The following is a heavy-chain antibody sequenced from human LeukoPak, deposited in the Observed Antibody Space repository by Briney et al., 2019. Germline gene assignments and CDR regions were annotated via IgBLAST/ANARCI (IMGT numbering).Heavy chain of an antibody. V-gene: IGHV1-69*01. CDR1: GGTFSSYA. CDR2: IIPIFGTA. D-gene: IGHD5-12*01. J-gene: IGHJ6*03. CDR3: ARDLYSGYGPVNYYYYMDV. Sequence: GSSVKVSCKASGGTFSSYAISWVRQAPGQGLEWMGGIIPIFGTANYAQKFQGRVTITADESTSTAYMELSSLRSEDTAVYYCARDLYSGYGPVNYYYYMDVWGKGTTVTISS.